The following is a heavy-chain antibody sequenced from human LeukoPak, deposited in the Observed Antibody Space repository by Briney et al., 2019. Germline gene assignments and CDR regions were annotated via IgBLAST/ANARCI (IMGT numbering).Heavy chain of an antibody. CDR2: INPSGGST. V-gene: IGHV1-46*01. CDR3: ARAAMSVVKTYDHDAFDI. CDR1: GYTFTSQY. D-gene: IGHD5-12*01. Sequence: ASVKVSCKASGYTFTSQYRHWVRQAPGQGLEWMGIINPSGGSTNYAQKFQGRVTMTSDTSTSTICMELSSLRSEDTAVYYCARAAMSVVKTYDHDAFDIWGQGTMVTVSS. J-gene: IGHJ3*02.